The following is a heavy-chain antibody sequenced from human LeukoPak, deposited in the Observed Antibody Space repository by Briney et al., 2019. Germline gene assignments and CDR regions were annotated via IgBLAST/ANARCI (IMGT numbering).Heavy chain of an antibody. V-gene: IGHV3-7*01. CDR2: IKQDGSEK. D-gene: IGHD3-10*01. J-gene: IGHJ4*02. CDR3: ASIVEEFGELLYDY. Sequence: GGSLRLSCAVSGFTFSSYWMSWVRQAPGRGLEWVADIKQDGSEKYYVDSVKGRFTISRDNTKNSLYLQMNSLRAEDTAVYYCASIVEEFGELLYDYWGQGTLVTVSS. CDR1: GFTFSSYW.